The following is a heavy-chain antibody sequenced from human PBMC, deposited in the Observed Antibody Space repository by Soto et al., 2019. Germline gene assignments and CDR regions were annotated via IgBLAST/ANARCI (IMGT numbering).Heavy chain of an antibody. CDR2: IYWDDDK. CDR1: GFSLSTSGVG. D-gene: IGHD4-4*01. CDR3: AHRQPDIDYMGNWFDP. J-gene: IGHJ5*02. Sequence: SGPTLVNPTQTLTLTCTFSGFSLSTSGVGVGWIRQPPGKALELLALIYWDDDKRYSPSLKSRLNITKDTSKNQVVLTMTNMDPVDTATYYCAHRQPDIDYMGNWFDPWGQGTLVNVSS. V-gene: IGHV2-5*02.